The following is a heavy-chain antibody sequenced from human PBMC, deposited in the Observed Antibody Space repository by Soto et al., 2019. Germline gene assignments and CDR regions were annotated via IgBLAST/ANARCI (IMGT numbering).Heavy chain of an antibody. CDR3: ARAWGIMRKDAFDI. CDR2: MNPNSGNT. CDR1: GYPCTSYD. J-gene: IGHJ3*02. D-gene: IGHD3-16*01. Sequence: SEETSCKASGYPCTSYDINLVLQATGHVAEWFGWMNPNSGNTGYAQKIQGRVTKTSNTSKSTASTALSSLRGEDTAVYYCARAWGIMRKDAFDIWG. V-gene: IGHV1-8*01.